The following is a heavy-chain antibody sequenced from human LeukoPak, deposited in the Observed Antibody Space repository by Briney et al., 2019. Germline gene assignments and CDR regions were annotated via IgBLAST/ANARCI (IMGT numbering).Heavy chain of an antibody. V-gene: IGHV4-59*01. CDR1: GGSISSYY. D-gene: IGHD5-12*01. Sequence: PSETLSLTCTVSGGSISSYYWNWIRQPPGKGLEWIGYIHYSGSTNYNPSLKSRVTMSLDTSKNNFSLRLTSVTAADTAVYYCAKGDDYNSTYFDNWGQGTLVTVSS. CDR2: IHYSGST. CDR3: AKGDDYNSTYFDN. J-gene: IGHJ4*02.